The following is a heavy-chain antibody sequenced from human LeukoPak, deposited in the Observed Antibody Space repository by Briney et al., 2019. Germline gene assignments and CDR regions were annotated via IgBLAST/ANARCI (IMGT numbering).Heavy chain of an antibody. CDR2: IIAIFGTA. Sequence: SVKVSCKASGGTLSRFAISWVRQAPGQGLEWMGGIIAIFGTANYAQKFQGRVTITADESTSTAYMELSSLTSEDTAAYYCARVVTPRYCSSPSCYWKGWFDPWGQGTLVTVSS. D-gene: IGHD2-2*01. CDR1: GGTLSRFA. V-gene: IGHV1-69*13. J-gene: IGHJ5*02. CDR3: ARVVTPRYCSSPSCYWKGWFDP.